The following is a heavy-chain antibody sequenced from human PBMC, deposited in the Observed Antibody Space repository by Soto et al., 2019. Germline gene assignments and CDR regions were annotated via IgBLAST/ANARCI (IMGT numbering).Heavy chain of an antibody. CDR2: ISYDGSNK. Sequence: GGSLRLSCAASGFTFSSYGMHWVRQAPGKGLEWVAVISYDGSNKYYADSVKGRFTISRDNSKNTLYLQMNSLRAEDTAVYYCAKDISSGWYKPLLYYYYGMDVWGQGTTVTVSS. V-gene: IGHV3-30*18. CDR3: AKDISSGWYKPLLYYYYGMDV. D-gene: IGHD6-19*01. CDR1: GFTFSSYG. J-gene: IGHJ6*02.